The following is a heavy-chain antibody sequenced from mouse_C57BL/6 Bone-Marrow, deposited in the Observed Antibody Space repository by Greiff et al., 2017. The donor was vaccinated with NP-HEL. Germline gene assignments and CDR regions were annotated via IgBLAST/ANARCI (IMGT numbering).Heavy chain of an antibody. CDR1: GFTFSDYY. CDR3: AREGGLRRRTYAMDY. J-gene: IGHJ4*01. Sequence: DVKLVESEGGSVQPGSSMKLSCTTSGFTFSDYYMAWVRQVPEKGLDWVANINYDGSSTYYLDSLKSRFIISRDNAKNILYLQMSSLKSEDTATYYCAREGGLRRRTYAMDYWGQGTSVTVSS. CDR2: INYDGSST. V-gene: IGHV5-16*01. D-gene: IGHD2-4*01.